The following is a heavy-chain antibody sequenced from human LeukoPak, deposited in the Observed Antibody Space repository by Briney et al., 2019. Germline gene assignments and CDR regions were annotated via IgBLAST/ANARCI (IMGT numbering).Heavy chain of an antibody. J-gene: IGHJ4*02. CDR2: MNPNSGNT. CDR1: GYTFTSYD. Sequence: ASVKVSCKASGYTFTSYDINWVRQATGQGLEWMGWMNPNSGNTGYAQKFQGRVTMTRNTSISTAYMELSSLRSEDTAVYYCARGPRRVAYYYDSSGYANDYWGQGTLVTVSS. V-gene: IGHV1-8*01. CDR3: ARGPRRVAYYYDSSGYANDY. D-gene: IGHD3-22*01.